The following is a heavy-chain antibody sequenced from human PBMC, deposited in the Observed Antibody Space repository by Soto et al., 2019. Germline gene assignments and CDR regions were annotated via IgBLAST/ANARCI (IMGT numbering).Heavy chain of an antibody. V-gene: IGHV4-34*01. Sequence: QVQLQQWGAGLLKPSETLSLTCAVYGGSFSGYYWSWIRQPPGKGLEWIGEINHSGSTNYNPSLKSRVTISVETSKNQFSLKLSSVTAADKAVYYCARTSVGIAARRVPWKAFDSGGQGTTVTVSS. CDR1: GGSFSGYY. D-gene: IGHD6-6*01. J-gene: IGHJ3*02. CDR2: INHSGST. CDR3: ARTSVGIAARRVPWKAFDS.